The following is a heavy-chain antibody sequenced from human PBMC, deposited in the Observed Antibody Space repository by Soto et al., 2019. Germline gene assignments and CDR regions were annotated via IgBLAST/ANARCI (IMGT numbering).Heavy chain of an antibody. CDR1: GFTLGNYW. CDR2: INDYGTTI. V-gene: IGHV3-74*01. Sequence: GGSLRLCCAASGFTLGNYWMHWVRQAPGKGLVWVSRINDYGTTINYAESVEGRFIISRDDAKSEVYLQMNNLRAEDSAVYYCASGGLEPFDYWGQRALVTGSS. CDR3: ASGGLEPFDY. J-gene: IGHJ4*02. D-gene: IGHD1-1*01.